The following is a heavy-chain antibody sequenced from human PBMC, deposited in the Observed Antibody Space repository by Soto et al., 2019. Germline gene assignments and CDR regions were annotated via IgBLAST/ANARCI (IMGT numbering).Heavy chain of an antibody. CDR2: IYYSGST. CDR1: GGSISSYY. D-gene: IGHD5-12*01. Sequence: PSETLSLTCTVSGGSISSYYWSWIRQPPGKGLEWIGYIYYSGSTNYNPSLKSRVTISVDTSKNQFSLKLSSVTAADTAVYYCARDLRRSDGYNLGYWGQGTLVTVSS. J-gene: IGHJ4*02. CDR3: ARDLRRSDGYNLGY. V-gene: IGHV4-59*01.